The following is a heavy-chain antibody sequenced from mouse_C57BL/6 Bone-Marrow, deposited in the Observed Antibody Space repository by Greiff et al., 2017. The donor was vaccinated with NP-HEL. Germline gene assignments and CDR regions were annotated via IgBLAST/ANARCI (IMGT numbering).Heavy chain of an antibody. CDR1: GYTFTSYW. CDR2: IHPNSGST. CDR3: ARDTDWFAY. Sequence: QVHVKQPGAELVKPGASVKLSCKASGYTFTSYWMHWVKQRPGQGLEWIGMIHPNSGSTNYNEKFKSKATLTVDKSSSTAYMQLSSLTSEDSAVYYCARDTDWFAYWGQGTLVTVSA. J-gene: IGHJ3*01. V-gene: IGHV1-64*01.